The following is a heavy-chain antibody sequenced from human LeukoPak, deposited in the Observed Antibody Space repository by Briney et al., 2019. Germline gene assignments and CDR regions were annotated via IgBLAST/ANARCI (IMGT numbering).Heavy chain of an antibody. Sequence: PSETLSLTSTVPGDSISGFYWSSIRQPAGKGLQWIGRISTSGSTNYNPSLKSRVTMSVDRSTNEFSLTVRSVTAADTALYYCARGLPSYGDYVDYYFYMDVWGKGTTVTVSS. CDR2: ISTSGST. CDR1: GDSISGFY. J-gene: IGHJ6*03. D-gene: IGHD4-17*01. V-gene: IGHV4-4*07. CDR3: ARGLPSYGDYVDYYFYMDV.